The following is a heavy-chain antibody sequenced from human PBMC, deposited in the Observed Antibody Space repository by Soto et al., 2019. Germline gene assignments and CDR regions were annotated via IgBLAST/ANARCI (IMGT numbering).Heavy chain of an antibody. Sequence: GASVKVSCKASGYTFTSYGISWVRQAPGQGLEWMGWISPHNGNAKYAQKFQDRVTMTADTAASTVYMELRSLRSDDSAVFYCARDRRGWYDFWGQGTLVTVSS. V-gene: IGHV1-18*04. D-gene: IGHD6-19*01. CDR2: ISPHNGNA. CDR3: ARDRRGWYDF. CDR1: GYTFTSYG. J-gene: IGHJ4*02.